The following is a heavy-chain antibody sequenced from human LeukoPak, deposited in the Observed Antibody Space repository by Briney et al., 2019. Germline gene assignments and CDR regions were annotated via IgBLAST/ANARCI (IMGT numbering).Heavy chain of an antibody. CDR1: GGTFSNYA. V-gene: IGHV1-69*13. J-gene: IGHJ5*02. CDR2: ILPIFDTG. Sequence: ASVKVSCKASGGTFSNYAISWVRQAPGQGLEWMGGILPIFDTGNYAQKFQGRVTVTADASTSTAYMELSSLRSEDTAVYYCARVTGGRYCSTTSCYMRGWFDPWGQGTLVTVSS. CDR3: ARVTGGRYCSTTSCYMRGWFDP. D-gene: IGHD2-2*02.